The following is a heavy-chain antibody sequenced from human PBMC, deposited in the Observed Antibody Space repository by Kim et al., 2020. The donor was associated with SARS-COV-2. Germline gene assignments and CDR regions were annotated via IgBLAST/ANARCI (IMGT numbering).Heavy chain of an antibody. V-gene: IGHV3-30-3*01. D-gene: IGHD3-3*01. CDR2: ISYNGSNK. CDR1: GFTFSSYA. J-gene: IGHJ6*02. Sequence: GGSLRLSCAASGFTFSSYAMHWVRQAPGKGLEWVALISYNGSNKYYADSVKGRFTISRDNSKNTLYLQVNSLGAEDTVVCFCARDAVRGGPIGVDIMWGAREPWSPSPQYGMDVWGQGTTVTVSS. CDR3: ARDAVRGGPIGVDIMWGAREPWSPSPQYGMDV.